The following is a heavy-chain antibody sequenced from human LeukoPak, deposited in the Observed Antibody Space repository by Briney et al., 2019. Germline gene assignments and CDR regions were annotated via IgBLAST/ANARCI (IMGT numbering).Heavy chain of an antibody. D-gene: IGHD3-22*01. V-gene: IGHV3-23*01. CDR2: ISGSGGKT. CDR1: GFTFSSSA. J-gene: IGHJ4*02. Sequence: GGSLRLSCAASGFTFSSSAMSWVRQAPGKGLEWVSVISGSGGKTYYADSVKGRCTISRDNSKNPLYLQMNSLRAEDTAVYYCAKSYDTSGYYYFYFDSWGQGTLVTVSS. CDR3: AKSYDTSGYYYFYFDS.